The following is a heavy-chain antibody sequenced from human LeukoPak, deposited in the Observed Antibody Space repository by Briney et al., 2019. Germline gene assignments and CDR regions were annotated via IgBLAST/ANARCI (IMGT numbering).Heavy chain of an antibody. V-gene: IGHV3-64D*06. CDR3: VKEGDYGYYFDY. CDR1: GFTSSSYG. D-gene: IGHD3-16*01. Sequence: PGGSLSLSCAGSGFTSSSYGMDWVRQAPGKGLEYVSTISSNGGSTYYADSVKGRFTISRDDSKNTLYLRMSSLRAEDTAVYYCVKEGDYGYYFDYWGRGTLVTVSS. J-gene: IGHJ4*02. CDR2: ISSNGGST.